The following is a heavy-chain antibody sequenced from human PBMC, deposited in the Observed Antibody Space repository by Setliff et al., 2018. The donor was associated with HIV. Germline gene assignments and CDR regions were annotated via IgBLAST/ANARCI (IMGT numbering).Heavy chain of an antibody. CDR1: GFSLSTSGVG. CDR3: AHKDNRGGPFDY. J-gene: IGHJ4*02. V-gene: IGHV2-5*01. Sequence: SGPTLVNPTQTLTLTCTCSGFSLSTSGVGVGWIRQPPGKALEWLALIYWNDDKRYSPSLKSRLTITKDTSKNQVVFTMTNMDPVDTATFYCAHKDNRGGPFDYWGQGTLVTVSS. CDR2: IYWNDDK.